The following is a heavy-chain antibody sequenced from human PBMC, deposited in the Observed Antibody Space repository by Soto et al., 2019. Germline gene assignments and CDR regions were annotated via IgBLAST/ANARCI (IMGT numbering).Heavy chain of an antibody. D-gene: IGHD3-10*01. J-gene: IGHJ4*02. CDR2: ISGSGGST. Sequence: GGSLRLSCAASGFTFSSYAMSWVRQAPGKGLEWVSAISGSGGSTYYADSVKGRFTISRDNSKNTLYLQMNGLRAEDTAVYYCAKSPSRRLLWFGELLSPFDYWGQGTLVTVSS. CDR1: GFTFSSYA. V-gene: IGHV3-23*01. CDR3: AKSPSRRLLWFGELLSPFDY.